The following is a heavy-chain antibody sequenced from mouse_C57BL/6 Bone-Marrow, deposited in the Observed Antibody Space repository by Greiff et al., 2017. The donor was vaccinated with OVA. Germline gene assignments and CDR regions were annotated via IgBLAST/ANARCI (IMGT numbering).Heavy chain of an antibody. CDR2: INPGSGGT. J-gene: IGHJ4*01. CDR1: GYAFTNYL. Sequence: QVQLQQSGAELVRPGTSVKVSCKASGYAFTNYLIEWVKQRPGLGLEWIGVINPGSGGTNYNEKFKGKATLSADKSSSTDYMQLSSLASEDSTVYCCAIYDYGIYYAMDYWGQGTSVTVSS. V-gene: IGHV1-54*01. CDR3: AIYDYGIYYAMDY. D-gene: IGHD2-4*01.